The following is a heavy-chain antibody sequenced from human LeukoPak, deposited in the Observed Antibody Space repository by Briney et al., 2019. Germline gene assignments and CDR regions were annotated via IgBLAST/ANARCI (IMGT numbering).Heavy chain of an antibody. Sequence: PGGSLRLSCAASGFTFSSYAMSWVRQAPGKGLEWVSSISSSSSYIYYADSVKGRFTISRDNAKNSLYLQMNSLRAEDTAVYYCARGTRLRYYDILTGYYMSPFDYWGQGTLVTVSS. CDR3: ARGTRLRYYDILTGYYMSPFDY. D-gene: IGHD3-9*01. J-gene: IGHJ4*02. CDR1: GFTFSSYA. V-gene: IGHV3-21*01. CDR2: ISSSSSYI.